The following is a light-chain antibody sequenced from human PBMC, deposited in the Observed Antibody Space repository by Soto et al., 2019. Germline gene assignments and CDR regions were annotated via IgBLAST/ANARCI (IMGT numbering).Light chain of an antibody. CDR1: GSNIGAGYD. Sequence: QSVLTQPPSVSGAPGQRVTISCTGSGSNIGAGYDVHWYQRLPGTAPKLLIFGSSNRPSGVPDRFSGSKSGTSASLTITGLQAEDEADYYCQSYDSRLSGVVFGGGTKLTVL. CDR3: QSYDSRLSGVV. V-gene: IGLV1-40*01. J-gene: IGLJ2*01. CDR2: GSS.